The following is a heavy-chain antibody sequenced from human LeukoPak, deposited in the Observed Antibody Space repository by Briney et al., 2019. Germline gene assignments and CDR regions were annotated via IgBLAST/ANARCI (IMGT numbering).Heavy chain of an antibody. CDR3: ARGREQWLVRTPGSSDYFDY. J-gene: IGHJ4*02. CDR2: ISAYNGNT. CDR1: GYTFTSYG. D-gene: IGHD6-19*01. V-gene: IGHV1-18*01. Sequence: ASVKVSCEASGYTFTSYGISWVRQAPGQGLEWMGWISAYNGNTNYAQKLQGRVTMTTDTSTSTAYMELRSLRSDDTAVYYCARGREQWLVRTPGSSDYFDYWGQGTLVTVSS.